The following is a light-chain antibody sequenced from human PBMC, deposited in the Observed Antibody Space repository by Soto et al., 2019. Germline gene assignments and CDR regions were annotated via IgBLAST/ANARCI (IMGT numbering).Light chain of an antibody. Sequence: QSVLTQPPSVSDAPRQRVTITCTGSSSNIGNNAVHWYQQPPGPAPKIVIYYDNLLTSGVSDRFSGSKSGISASLAISDFQSDDEADYYCAAWDDSLGAYVFGPGTKLTVL. V-gene: IGLV1-36*01. J-gene: IGLJ1*01. CDR1: SSNIGNNA. CDR3: AAWDDSLGAYV. CDR2: YDN.